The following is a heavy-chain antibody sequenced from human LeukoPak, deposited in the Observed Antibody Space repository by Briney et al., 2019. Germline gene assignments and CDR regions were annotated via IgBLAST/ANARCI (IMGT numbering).Heavy chain of an antibody. D-gene: IGHD2-2*01. CDR1: GGTFSSYA. J-gene: IGHJ4*02. V-gene: IGHV1-69*13. Sequence: SVKVSCKASGGTFSSYAISWVRQAPGQGLEWMGGIIPIFGTANYAQKLQGRVTITADESTSTAYMELSSLRSEDTAVYYCARGGDIVVVPAAYHFDYWGQGTLVTVSS. CDR2: IIPIFGTA. CDR3: ARGGDIVVVPAAYHFDY.